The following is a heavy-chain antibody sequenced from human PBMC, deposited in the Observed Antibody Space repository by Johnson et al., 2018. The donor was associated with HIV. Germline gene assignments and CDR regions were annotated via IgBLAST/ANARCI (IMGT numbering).Heavy chain of an antibody. CDR1: GFTLDDYG. D-gene: IGHD1-26*01. J-gene: IGHJ3*02. CDR3: ARGGSSRNPAFDI. V-gene: IGHV3-23*04. Sequence: VQLVESGGGVVRPGGSLRLSCAASGFTLDDYGMSWVRQAPGKGLEWVSGISGSGGSTYYADSVRGRVTISRDNSENTMYLQMNSLRAEDTAVYYCARGGSSRNPAFDICGQGTMVTVSS. CDR2: ISGSGGST.